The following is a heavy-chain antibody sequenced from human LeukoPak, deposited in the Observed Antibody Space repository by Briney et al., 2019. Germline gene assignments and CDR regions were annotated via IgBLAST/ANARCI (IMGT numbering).Heavy chain of an antibody. CDR3: ARGRVGAVQLDY. J-gene: IGHJ4*02. D-gene: IGHD1-26*01. CDR2: INHSGST. CDR1: GGSFSGYY. V-gene: IGHV4-34*01. Sequence: SETLPLTCAVYGGSFSGYYWSWIRQPPGKGLEWIGEINHSGSTNYNPSLKSRVTISVDTSKNQFSLKLSSVTAADTAVYYCARGRVGAVQLDYWGQGTLVTVSS.